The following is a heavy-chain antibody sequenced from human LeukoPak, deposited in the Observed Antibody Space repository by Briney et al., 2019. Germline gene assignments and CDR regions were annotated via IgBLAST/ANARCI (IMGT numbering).Heavy chain of an antibody. CDR2: IYYSGST. CDR1: GGSISSHY. Sequence: SETLSLTCTVSGGSISSHYWSWIRQPPGKGLEWIGYIYYSGSTNYNPSLKSRVTISIDTSKNQFSLKLTSVTAADTAVYYCARVTYYYDTSGPNGYFDLWGRGTLVTVSS. V-gene: IGHV4-59*11. D-gene: IGHD3-22*01. CDR3: ARVTYYYDTSGPNGYFDL. J-gene: IGHJ2*01.